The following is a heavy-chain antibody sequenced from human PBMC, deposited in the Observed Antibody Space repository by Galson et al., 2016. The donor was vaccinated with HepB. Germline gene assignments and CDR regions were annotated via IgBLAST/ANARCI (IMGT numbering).Heavy chain of an antibody. CDR3: ARQSMAVAGAGDY. D-gene: IGHD6-19*01. Sequence: QSGAEVKKPGESLRISCKGSGYNFTNYWISWVRQMPGKGLEWMGRIDPSDSYTNYRPSFQGHVTISADKSITTAFLQWGSLKASDTAMYYCARQSMAVAGAGDYWGQGTLVTISS. CDR1: GYNFTNYW. V-gene: IGHV5-10-1*01. CDR2: IDPSDSYT. J-gene: IGHJ4*01.